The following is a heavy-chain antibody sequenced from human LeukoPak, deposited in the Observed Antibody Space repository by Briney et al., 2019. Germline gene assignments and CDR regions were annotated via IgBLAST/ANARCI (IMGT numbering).Heavy chain of an antibody. D-gene: IGHD1-26*01. Sequence: PSETLSLTCAVYGGSFSGYYWSWIRQPPGKGLEWIGSIYYSGSTYYNPSLKSRVTISVDTSKNQFSLKLSSVTAADTAVYYCARDPSGAEYDAFDIWGQGTMVTVSS. V-gene: IGHV4-34*01. J-gene: IGHJ3*02. CDR3: ARDPSGAEYDAFDI. CDR2: IYYSGST. CDR1: GGSFSGYY.